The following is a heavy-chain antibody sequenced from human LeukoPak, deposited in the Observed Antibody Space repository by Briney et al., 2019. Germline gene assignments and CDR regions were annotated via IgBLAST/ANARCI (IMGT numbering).Heavy chain of an antibody. J-gene: IGHJ6*02. CDR1: GGTFSSYA. CDR2: IIPILGIA. CDR3: ARASHTIFGVVTYYGMDV. Sequence: SVKVSCKASGGTFSSYAISWVRQAPGQGLEWMGRIIPILGIANYAQKFQGRVTITADKSTSTAYMELSSLRSEDTAVYYCARASHTIFGVVTYYGMDVWGQGTTVTVSS. V-gene: IGHV1-69*04. D-gene: IGHD3-3*01.